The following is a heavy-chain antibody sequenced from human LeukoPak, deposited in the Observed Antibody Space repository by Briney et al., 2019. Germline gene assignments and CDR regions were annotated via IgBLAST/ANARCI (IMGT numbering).Heavy chain of an antibody. V-gene: IGHV4-59*13. CDR2: IYYSGAT. J-gene: IGHJ4*02. D-gene: IGHD1-26*01. CDR3: ARAQYSGSCFDY. CDR1: VGSISGYF. Sequence: SETRSLTCTVSVGSISGYFWSWVRQAPGTGLDWIGHIYYSGATNYNPSLRSRVTISVDTSKNQFSLKLRSVTAADTAVYYCARAQYSGSCFDYWGQGALVTVSS.